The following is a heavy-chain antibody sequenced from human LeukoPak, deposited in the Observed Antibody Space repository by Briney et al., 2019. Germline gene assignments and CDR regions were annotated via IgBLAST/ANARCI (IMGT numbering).Heavy chain of an antibody. D-gene: IGHD6-19*01. J-gene: IGHJ4*02. CDR1: GGSISSSSYY. V-gene: IGHV4-39*07. CDR2: IYYSGCT. Sequence: SETLSLTCTVSGGSISSSSYYWGWIRQPPGKGLEWIGSIYYSGCTYYNPSLKSRVTISVDTSKNQFSLKLSSVTAADTAVYYCARGSSSGSLPFDYWGQGTLVTVSS. CDR3: ARGSSSGSLPFDY.